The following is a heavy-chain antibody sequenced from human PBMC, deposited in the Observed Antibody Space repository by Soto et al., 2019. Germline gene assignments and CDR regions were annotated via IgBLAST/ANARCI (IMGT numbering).Heavy chain of an antibody. CDR1: GGSLSNYG. CDR3: SRGDATKIVVTTYYAMDV. CDR2: IIPVFGTP. J-gene: IGHJ6*02. V-gene: IGHV1-69*12. Sequence: QVQLVQSGAEVKKPGSSVKVSCKASGGSLSNYGISWVRQAPGQGLEWMGAIIPVFGTPNYAQKFQDRVTITAVESTTTVYMEVRSLTSEDTAVYYCSRGDATKIVVTTYYAMDVWGHGTTVTVSS. D-gene: IGHD3-22*01.